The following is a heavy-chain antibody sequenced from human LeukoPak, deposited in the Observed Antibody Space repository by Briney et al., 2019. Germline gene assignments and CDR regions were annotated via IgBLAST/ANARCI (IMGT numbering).Heavy chain of an antibody. CDR3: ARDFSQRITMVRGVMPA. CDR1: GGSISSGSYY. J-gene: IGHJ5*02. CDR2: IYTSGST. Sequence: PSETLSLTCTVSGGSISSGSYYWSWIRQPAGKGLEWIGRIYTSGSTNYNPSLKSRVIISVDTSKNQFSLELSSVTAADTAVYYCARDFSQRITMVRGVMPAWGQGTLVTVSS. V-gene: IGHV4-61*02. D-gene: IGHD3-10*01.